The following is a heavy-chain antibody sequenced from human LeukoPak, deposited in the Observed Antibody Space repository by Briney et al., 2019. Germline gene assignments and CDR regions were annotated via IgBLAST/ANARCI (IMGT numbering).Heavy chain of an antibody. CDR3: ARSQAATGPNNNWFEP. D-gene: IGHD6-13*01. CDR2: IYYNGYT. J-gene: IGHJ5*02. Sequence: SETLSLTCTVSGGSISSYYWSWLRQPPGKGLEWIGYIYYNGYTNYNPSLKSRVTISLDTSENQFSLRLDSVTAADTAVYYCARSQAATGPNNNWFEPWGQGTLVTVSS. CDR1: GGSISSYY. V-gene: IGHV4-59*08.